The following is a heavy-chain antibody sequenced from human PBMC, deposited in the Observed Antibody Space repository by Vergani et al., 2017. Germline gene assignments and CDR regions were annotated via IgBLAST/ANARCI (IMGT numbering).Heavy chain of an antibody. Sequence: QLQLQESGPGLVKPSETLSLTCTVSGGSISSSSYYWGWIRQPPGKGLEWIGSIYYSGSTYYNPSLKSRVTISVDTSKNQFSLKLSSVTAADTAVYYCAGGRRYSGSYKLRGSFDYWGQGTLVTVSS. D-gene: IGHD1-26*01. CDR2: IYYSGST. J-gene: IGHJ4*02. CDR3: AGGRRYSGSYKLRGSFDY. V-gene: IGHV4-39*01. CDR1: GGSISSSSYY.